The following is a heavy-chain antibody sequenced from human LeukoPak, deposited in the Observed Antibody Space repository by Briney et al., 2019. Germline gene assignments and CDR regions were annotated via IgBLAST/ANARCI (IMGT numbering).Heavy chain of an antibody. D-gene: IGHD3-10*01. CDR1: GGSISRDY. V-gene: IGHV4-59*08. CDR3: ARARSTMVRGVIKGMYFDY. J-gene: IGHJ4*02. Sequence: PSETLSLTCTVSGGSISRDYWSWIRQPPEKGLEWIGYIYDSGNTNNNPSLKSRVTISVDMSKNQFSLQLNSVTAADTAVYYCARARSTMVRGVIKGMYFDYWGQGTLVTVSS. CDR2: IYDSGNT.